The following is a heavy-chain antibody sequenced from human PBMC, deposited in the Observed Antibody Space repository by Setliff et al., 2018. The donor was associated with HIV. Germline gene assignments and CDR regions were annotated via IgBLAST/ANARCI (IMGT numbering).Heavy chain of an antibody. CDR2: VYHNGYT. CDR3: ARIPPYASGRGGFDS. V-gene: IGHV4-59*01. J-gene: IGHJ4*02. Sequence: SETLSLTCTVSGGSIINYYWSWIRQPPGKGLEWIAYVYHNGYTSYNPSLKSRVTLLVDTSKNQFSLNLRSATAADTAVYYCARIPPYASGRGGFDSWGQGTLVTVSS. CDR1: GGSIINYY. D-gene: IGHD2-2*01.